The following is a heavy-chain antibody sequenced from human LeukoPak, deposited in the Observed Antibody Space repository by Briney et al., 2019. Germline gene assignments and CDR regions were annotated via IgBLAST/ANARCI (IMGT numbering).Heavy chain of an antibody. J-gene: IGHJ4*02. CDR1: GGSISSDNW. CDR3: ATYYDTSGYRFDY. D-gene: IGHD3-22*01. Sequence: PSETLSLTCAVSGGSISSDNWWSWIRQPPGKGLERIGEVLRSGSTNYNPSLKSRVTMSIDKSKNQFSLKVNSVTAADTAVYYCATYYDTSGYRFDYWGQGTLVTVSS. CDR2: VLRSGST. V-gene: IGHV4-4*02.